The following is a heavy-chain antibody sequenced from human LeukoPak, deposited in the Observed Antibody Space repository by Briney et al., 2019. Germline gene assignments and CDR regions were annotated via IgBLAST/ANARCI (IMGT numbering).Heavy chain of an antibody. V-gene: IGHV4-30-2*01. CDR2: IYHSGST. CDR1: GGSISSGGYS. Sequence: KPSETLSLTCAVSGGSISSGGYSWSWIRQPPGKGLGWIGYIYHSGSTYYNPSLKSRVTISVDRSKNQFSLKLSSVTAADTAVYYCASFTITGTRMDYWGQGTLVTVSS. D-gene: IGHD1-7*01. CDR3: ASFTITGTRMDY. J-gene: IGHJ4*02.